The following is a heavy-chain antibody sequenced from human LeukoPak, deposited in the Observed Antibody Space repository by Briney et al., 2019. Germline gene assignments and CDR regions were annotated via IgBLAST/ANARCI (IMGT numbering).Heavy chain of an antibody. D-gene: IGHD1-1*01. CDR2: LYTDGRTA. V-gene: IGHV3-74*01. CDR1: GFSFSSYW. J-gene: IGHJ4*02. CDR3: ARGTGTHYFDY. Sequence: GGSLRLSCAASGFSFSSYWMHWVRQAPGEGLVWVSRLYTDGRTADYADSVKGRYTISRDTAKNTLYLQMNSLSAEDTAVYYCARGTGTHYFDYWGQGTLVTV.